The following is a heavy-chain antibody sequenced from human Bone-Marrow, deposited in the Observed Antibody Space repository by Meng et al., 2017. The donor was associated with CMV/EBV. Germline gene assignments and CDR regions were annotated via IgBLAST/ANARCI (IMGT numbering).Heavy chain of an antibody. D-gene: IGHD5-12*01. J-gene: IGHJ4*02. Sequence: GESLKISCAASGFTFSSYAMSWVRQAPGKGLEWVSAISGSGGSTYYADSVKGRFTISRDNSKNTLYLQMNSLRAEDTAVYYCATGAGLRGYVGNWGQGNLVTVSS. CDR1: GFTFSSYA. V-gene: IGHV3-23*01. CDR2: ISGSGGST. CDR3: ATGAGLRGYVGN.